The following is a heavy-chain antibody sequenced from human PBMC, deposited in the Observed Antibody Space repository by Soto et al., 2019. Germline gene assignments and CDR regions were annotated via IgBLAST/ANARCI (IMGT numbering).Heavy chain of an antibody. CDR1: GYTFTAYY. CDR3: ARNMDYYYGPGSGNGHGF. J-gene: IGHJ6*02. D-gene: IGHD3-10*01. CDR2: INPKFGDT. V-gene: IGHV1-2*02. Sequence: QVQLVQSGAEVKEPGDSVRVSCEASGYTFTAYYIHWVRQAPGQGLEWMGWINPKFGDTTYAQELQRRVSMTRDMSISTVYMELSTLTSDDTAIYYCARNMDYYYGPGSGNGHGFWGQGTTVTVFS.